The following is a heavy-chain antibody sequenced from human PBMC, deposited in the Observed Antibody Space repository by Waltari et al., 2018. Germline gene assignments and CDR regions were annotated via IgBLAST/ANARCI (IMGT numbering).Heavy chain of an antibody. J-gene: IGHJ4*02. D-gene: IGHD6-19*01. CDR3: ARDWAAVADYYFDY. Sequence: QVQLQESGPGLVKPSETLSLTCTVSGGPISSHYWSWIRQPAGKGLEWIGRIYSSGSTNYNPSLRSRVTMSVDTSKNQFSLKLNSVTAADTAVYYCARDWAAVADYYFDYWGQGTLVTVSS. CDR1: GGPISSHY. CDR2: IYSSGST. V-gene: IGHV4-4*07.